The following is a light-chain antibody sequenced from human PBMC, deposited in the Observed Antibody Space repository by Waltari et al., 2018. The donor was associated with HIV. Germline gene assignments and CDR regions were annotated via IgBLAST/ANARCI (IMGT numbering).Light chain of an antibody. J-gene: IGLJ3*02. CDR2: RNN. CDR1: SSNIGSNY. Sequence: QSVLTQPPSASGTPGQRVTISCSGSSSNIGSNYVFWYQQLPGTAPKLVIYRNNQRPAGVPDRFSGSKSGTDASLAISGVRSEDEADYYCAAWDDSLRGLVFGGGTKLTVL. CDR3: AAWDDSLRGLV. V-gene: IGLV1-47*01.